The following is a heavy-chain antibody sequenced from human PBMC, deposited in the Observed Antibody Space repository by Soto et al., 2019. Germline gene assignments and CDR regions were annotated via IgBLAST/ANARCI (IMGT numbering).Heavy chain of an antibody. CDR3: ARGGPVSVSPAWQLLGYFDY. Sequence: QVHLQESGPGQVRPSQTLSLSFSVSGGSISRGAYFWTWIRQFPGKGLECIAYISYTGATYYNPSIKSRVPILADTSKNQFSLKLNSVTSADTAVYYCARGGPVSVSPAWQLLGYFDYWGQGTLVTVSS. V-gene: IGHV4-31*03. CDR2: ISYTGAT. J-gene: IGHJ4*02. CDR1: GGSISRGAYF. D-gene: IGHD2-15*01.